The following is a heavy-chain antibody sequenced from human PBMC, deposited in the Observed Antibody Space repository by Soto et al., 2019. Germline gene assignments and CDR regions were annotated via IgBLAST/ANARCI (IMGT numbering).Heavy chain of an antibody. CDR1: GFTFSSYW. Sequence: GWSLRLSCAASGFTFSSYWMSWVRQAPGKGLEWVANIKQDGSEKYYVDSVKGRFTISRDNAKNSLYLQMNSLRAEDTAVYYCARDGVYYYGSRGYYFWFGPWGQGTLVTVSS. V-gene: IGHV3-7*03. CDR2: IKQDGSEK. J-gene: IGHJ5*02. D-gene: IGHD3-22*01. CDR3: ARDGVYYYGSRGYYFWFGP.